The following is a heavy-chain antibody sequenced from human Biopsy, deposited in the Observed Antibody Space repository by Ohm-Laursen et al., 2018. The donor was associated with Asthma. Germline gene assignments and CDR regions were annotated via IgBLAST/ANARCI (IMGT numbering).Heavy chain of an antibody. J-gene: IGHJ6*02. Sequence: TLSLTCSLSSGSGGYMRSGNYYWGWIRQPPGKGLEWIGSIYYSGTTYYNPSLGSRVTVSADTSKNQFSLKLTSVTAADTAVYYCVRGSSSWHHGPFHYYYSLDVWGQGTTATVSS. CDR1: SGSGGYMRSGNYY. D-gene: IGHD6-13*01. CDR3: VRGSSSWHHGPFHYYYSLDV. CDR2: IYYSGTT. V-gene: IGHV4-39*01.